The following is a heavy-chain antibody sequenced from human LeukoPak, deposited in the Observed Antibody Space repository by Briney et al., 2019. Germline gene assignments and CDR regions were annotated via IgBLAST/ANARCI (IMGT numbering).Heavy chain of an antibody. V-gene: IGHV3-21*04. J-gene: IGHJ4*02. D-gene: IGHD2-8*02. CDR2: ISSSDSYI. Sequence: PGGSLRLSCAASGFTVSSYSMNWVRQAPGKGLEWVSSISSSDSYIYYADSLKGRFTISRDNSKNTLYLQMNSLRAEDTAVYYCAKGHWSDYWGQGTLVTVSS. CDR1: GFTVSSYS. CDR3: AKGHWSDY.